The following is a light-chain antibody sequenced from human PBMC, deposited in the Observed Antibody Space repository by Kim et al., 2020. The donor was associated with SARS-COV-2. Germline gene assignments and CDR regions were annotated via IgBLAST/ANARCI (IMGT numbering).Light chain of an antibody. Sequence: SSELTQDPAVSVALGQTVRITCQGDSLRSYYANWYQQKPGQAPVLVIYGKNNRPSGIPDRFSGSSSGNTASLTITGAQAEDEADYYCNSRDSSGNQWVFG. CDR2: GKN. V-gene: IGLV3-19*01. J-gene: IGLJ3*02. CDR3: NSRDSSGNQWV. CDR1: SLRSYY.